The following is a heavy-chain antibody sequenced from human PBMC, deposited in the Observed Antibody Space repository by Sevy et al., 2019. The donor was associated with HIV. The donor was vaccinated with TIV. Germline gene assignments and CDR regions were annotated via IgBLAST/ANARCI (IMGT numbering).Heavy chain of an antibody. V-gene: IGHV3-21*01. CDR1: GFTFSSYS. CDR3: AASGSPI. Sequence: GGSLRLSCAASGFTFSSYSMNWVRQAPGKGLEWVSSISSSSSYIYYPDSVKGRFAISRDNAKNSLYLQMNSLRAEDTAVCYCAASGSPIWGQGTMVTVSS. J-gene: IGHJ3*02. CDR2: ISSSSSYI. D-gene: IGHD3-10*01.